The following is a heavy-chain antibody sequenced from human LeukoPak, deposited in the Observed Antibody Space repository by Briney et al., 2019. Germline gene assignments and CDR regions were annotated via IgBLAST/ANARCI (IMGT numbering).Heavy chain of an antibody. CDR3: ARFGLGKHIEVAGIPFDI. CDR1: GYTFTSYY. V-gene: IGHV1-46*01. D-gene: IGHD6-19*01. Sequence: ASVKVSCKASGYTFTSYYMHWVRQAPGQGLEWMGIINPSGGSTSYAQKFQGRVTMTRDMSTSTAYMELRSLRSDDTAVYYCARFGLGKHIEVAGIPFDIWGQGTMVTVSS. CDR2: INPSGGST. J-gene: IGHJ3*02.